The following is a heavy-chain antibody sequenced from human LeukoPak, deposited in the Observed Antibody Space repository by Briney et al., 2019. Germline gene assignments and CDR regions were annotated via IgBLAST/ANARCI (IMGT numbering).Heavy chain of an antibody. V-gene: IGHV1-69*04. J-gene: IGHJ3*02. CDR2: IIPILGIA. Sequence: GASVKVSCKASGGTFSSYAISWVRQAPGQGLEWMGRIIPILGIANYAQKFQGRVTITADKSTSTAYMELSSLRSEDTAVYYCARASLEWLLDAFDIWGQGTMVTVSS. CDR1: GGTFSSYA. D-gene: IGHD3-3*02. CDR3: ARASLEWLLDAFDI.